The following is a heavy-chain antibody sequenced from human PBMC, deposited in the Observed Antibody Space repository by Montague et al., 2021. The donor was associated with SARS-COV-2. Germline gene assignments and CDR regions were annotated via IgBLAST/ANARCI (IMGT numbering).Heavy chain of an antibody. Sequence: SETLSLTCTVSGGSISSSSYYWGWIRQPPGKGLEWIGSIYYSGSTYYNPSLKSRVTISVGTSKNQFSLKLSSVTAADTAVYYCARAPFMITFGGVITRLRGYYFDYWGRGTLVTVSS. CDR3: ARAPFMITFGGVITRLRGYYFDY. D-gene: IGHD3-16*01. J-gene: IGHJ4*02. V-gene: IGHV4-39*07. CDR2: IYYSGST. CDR1: GGSISSSSYY.